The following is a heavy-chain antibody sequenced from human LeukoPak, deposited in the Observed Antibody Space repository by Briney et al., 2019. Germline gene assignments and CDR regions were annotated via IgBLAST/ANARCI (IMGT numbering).Heavy chain of an antibody. CDR1: GYTFTSYA. Sequence: ASVNVSCKASGYTFTSYAMHWVRQAPGQRLEWMGWINAGNGNTKYSQKFQGRVTITRDTSASTAYMELSSLRSEDTAVYYCARDGRLYSSGWYRPFDYWGQGTLVTVSS. J-gene: IGHJ4*02. CDR2: INAGNGNT. D-gene: IGHD6-19*01. CDR3: ARDGRLYSSGWYRPFDY. V-gene: IGHV1-3*01.